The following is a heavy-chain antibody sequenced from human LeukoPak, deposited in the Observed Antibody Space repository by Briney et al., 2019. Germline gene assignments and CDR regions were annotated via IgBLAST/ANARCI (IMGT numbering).Heavy chain of an antibody. D-gene: IGHD6-13*01. CDR2: IYTSGST. V-gene: IGHV4-4*07. J-gene: IGHJ4*02. CDR3: ARARLTAAAGITFIGYFDY. Sequence: PSETLSLTCTVSGGSISSYYWSWIRQPAGKGLEWIGRIYTSGSTNYNPSLKSRVTMPVDTSKNQFSLKLSSVTAADTAVYYCARARLTAAAGITFIGYFDYWGQGTLVTVSS. CDR1: GGSISSYY.